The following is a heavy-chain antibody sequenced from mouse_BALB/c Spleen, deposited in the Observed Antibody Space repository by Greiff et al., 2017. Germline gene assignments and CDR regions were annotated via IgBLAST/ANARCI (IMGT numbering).Heavy chain of an antibody. Sequence: EVQLVESGGGLVQPGGSRKLSCAASGFTFSSFGMHWVRQAPEKGLEWVAYISSGSSTIYYADTVKGRFTISRDNPKNTLFLQMTSLRSEDTAMYYCARWDYGSSYGYFDYWGQGTTLTVSS. J-gene: IGHJ2*01. CDR3: ARWDYGSSYGYFDY. CDR1: GFTFSSFG. V-gene: IGHV5-17*02. D-gene: IGHD1-1*01. CDR2: ISSGSSTI.